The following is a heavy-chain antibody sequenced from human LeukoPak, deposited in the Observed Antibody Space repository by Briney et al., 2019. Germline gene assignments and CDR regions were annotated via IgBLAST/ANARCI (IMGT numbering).Heavy chain of an antibody. CDR3: AKGGVSGTYYFDF. D-gene: IGHD1-26*01. V-gene: IGHV3-30*02. CDR1: GFTLNNYA. Sequence: PGGSLRLSCAASGFTLNNYAIHWVRQAPGKGLEWVTFIRSDGSNKYYADSVKGRFTIYRDISKNTLYLKMNSLRAEDTAVYYCAKGGVSGTYYFDFWGQGTLVTVSS. J-gene: IGHJ4*02. CDR2: IRSDGSNK.